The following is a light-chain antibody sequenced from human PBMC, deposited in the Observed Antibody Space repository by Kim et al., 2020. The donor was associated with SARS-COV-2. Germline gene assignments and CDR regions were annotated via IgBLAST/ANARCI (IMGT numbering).Light chain of an antibody. CDR3: GSYSASNTYV. V-gene: IGLV2-14*03. CDR2: DVT. CDR1: NRDIGGSAF. Sequence: QSALTQPASVSGSPGQSITISCTGSNRDIGGSAFVSWYQQHPGKAPKLMIYDVTVRPSGVSSRFSGSKSGNTASLTISGLQADDEADYYCGSYSASNTYVFGSGTKVTVL. J-gene: IGLJ1*01.